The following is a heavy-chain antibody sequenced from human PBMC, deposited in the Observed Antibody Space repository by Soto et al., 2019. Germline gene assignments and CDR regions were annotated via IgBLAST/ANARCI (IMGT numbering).Heavy chain of an antibody. CDR1: GGSISSSSYY. CDR3: AREVRDYYYYYYMDV. V-gene: IGHV4-39*01. J-gene: IGHJ6*03. CDR2: IYYSGST. Sequence: SETLSLTCTVSGGSISSSSYYWGWIRQPPGKGLEWIGSIYYSGSTYYNPSLKSRVTISVDTSKNQFSLKLSSVTAADTAVYYCAREVRDYYYYYYMDVWGKGTTVTVSS. D-gene: IGHD2-21*01.